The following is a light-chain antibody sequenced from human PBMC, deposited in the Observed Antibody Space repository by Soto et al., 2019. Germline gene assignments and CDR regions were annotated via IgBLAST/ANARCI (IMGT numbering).Light chain of an antibody. J-gene: IGKJ3*01. CDR1: QSVSSY. V-gene: IGKV3-11*01. CDR2: DAS. CDR3: QQRSNWPRFT. Sequence: EVVLTKSPGTLSLSPEEIATLSCRASQSVSSYLAWYQQKPGQAPRLLIYDASNRATGIPARFSGSGSGTDFTLTISSLEPEDFAVYYCQQRSNWPRFTFGPGTKVDIK.